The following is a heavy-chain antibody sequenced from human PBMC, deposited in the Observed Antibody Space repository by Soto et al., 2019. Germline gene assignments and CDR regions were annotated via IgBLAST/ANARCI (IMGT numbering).Heavy chain of an antibody. D-gene: IGHD3-22*01. CDR2: ISGSGGST. CDR1: GFTFSSYA. J-gene: IGHJ4*02. Sequence: EVQLLESGGGLVQPGGSLRLSCAASGFTFSSYAMSWVRQAPGKGLEWVSAISGSGGSTYYADSVKGRFTISRDNSKNTLYLQMNSLRAEDTAVYYCAKATDYDSSGYTAWYYWGQGTLVTVSS. V-gene: IGHV3-23*01. CDR3: AKATDYDSSGYTAWYY.